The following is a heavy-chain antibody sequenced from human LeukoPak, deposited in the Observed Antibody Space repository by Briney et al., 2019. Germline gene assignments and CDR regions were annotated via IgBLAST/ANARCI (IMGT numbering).Heavy chain of an antibody. CDR3: ARTGITRNWYFDL. V-gene: IGHV3-33*01. Sequence: PGGSRRLSCVASGFSLSTKGMHWVRQAPGKGLEWVAVTWYDGKKNDYGDSVKGRFTISRDNSKNNLYLEMNSLRAEDTAVYYCARTGITRNWYFDLWGRGTLVTVSS. CDR1: GFSLSTKG. CDR2: TWYDGKKN. J-gene: IGHJ2*01. D-gene: IGHD3-16*01.